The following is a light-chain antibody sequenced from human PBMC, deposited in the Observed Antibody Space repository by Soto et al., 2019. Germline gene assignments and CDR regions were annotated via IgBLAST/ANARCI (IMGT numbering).Light chain of an antibody. CDR3: QYLNSFPLT. Sequence: DIHMTQSPSSLSASVLGIVTISFLESQSISSYLNWYQQKPGKDPKLLIYAASSLQSGVPSRFSGSGSGTDFSLTISSLQPEDVATYYCQYLNSFPLTFGGGTKVDIK. CDR2: AAS. J-gene: IGKJ4*01. V-gene: IGKV1-39*01. CDR1: QSISSY.